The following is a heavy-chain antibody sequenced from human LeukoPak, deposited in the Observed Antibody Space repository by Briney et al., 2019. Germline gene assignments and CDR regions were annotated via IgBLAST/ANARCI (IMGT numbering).Heavy chain of an antibody. CDR2: ISGSGGST. J-gene: IGHJ6*02. Sequence: PGGSLRLSCAASGFTFSSYAMSWVRQAPGKGLEWVSAISGSGGSTYYADSVKGRFTISRDNSKNTLYLQMNSLRAEDTAVYYCAKQTDDILTGYILYYYYGMDVWGQGTTVTVSS. CDR1: GFTFSSYA. CDR3: AKQTDDILTGYILYYYYGMDV. D-gene: IGHD3-9*01. V-gene: IGHV3-23*01.